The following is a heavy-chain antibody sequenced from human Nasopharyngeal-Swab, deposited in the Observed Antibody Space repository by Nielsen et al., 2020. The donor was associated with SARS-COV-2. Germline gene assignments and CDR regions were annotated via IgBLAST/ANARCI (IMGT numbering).Heavy chain of an antibody. Sequence: SVKVSCKASGGTFSSYAISWVRQAPGQGLEWMGGIIPIFGTANYAQKFQGRVTITADESTSTAYMELSSVRSEDTAVYYCAGYSSSLASYYYYMDVWGKGTTVTVSS. D-gene: IGHD6-6*01. J-gene: IGHJ6*03. CDR3: AGYSSSLASYYYYMDV. V-gene: IGHV1-69*13. CDR2: IIPIFGTA. CDR1: GGTFSSYA.